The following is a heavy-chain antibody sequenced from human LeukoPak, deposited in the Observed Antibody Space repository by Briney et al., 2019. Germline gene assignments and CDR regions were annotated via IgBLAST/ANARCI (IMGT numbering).Heavy chain of an antibody. V-gene: IGHV4-39*07. D-gene: IGHD2-15*01. CDR1: GGSISGSSYY. Sequence: PSETLSLTCTVSGGSISGSSYYWGWIRQPPGKGLEWIGSIYYSGSTYYNPSLKSRVTISVDTSKNQFSLKLSSVTAADTAVYYCARDSGGWFDPWGQGTLVTVSS. CDR3: ARDSGGWFDP. CDR2: IYYSGST. J-gene: IGHJ5*02.